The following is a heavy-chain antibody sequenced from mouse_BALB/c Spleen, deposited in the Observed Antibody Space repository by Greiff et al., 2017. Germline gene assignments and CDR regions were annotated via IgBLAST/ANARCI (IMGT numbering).Heavy chain of an antibody. CDR3: ARHEGDGGY. CDR1: GFTFSSYA. CDR2: ISSGGSYT. J-gene: IGHJ2*01. V-gene: IGHV5-9-3*01. Sequence: EVQRVESGGGLVKPGGSLKLSCAASGFTFSSYAMSWVRQTPEKRLEWVATISSGGSYTYYPDSVKGRFTISRDNAKNTLYLQMSSLRSEDTAMYYCARHEGDGGYWGQGTTLTVSS. D-gene: IGHD3-3*01.